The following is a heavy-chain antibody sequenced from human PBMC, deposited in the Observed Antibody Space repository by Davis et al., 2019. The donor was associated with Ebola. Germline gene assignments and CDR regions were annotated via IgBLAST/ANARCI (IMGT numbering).Heavy chain of an antibody. Sequence: GSLKISCAASGFTFSSYAMHWVRQASGKGLEWVGRIRSKANSYATAYAASVKGRFTISRDDSKNTAYLQMNSLKTEDTAVYYCTQASGGGDYWGQGTLVTVSS. CDR3: TQASGGGDY. V-gene: IGHV3-73*01. CDR2: IRSKANSYAT. D-gene: IGHD6-19*01. CDR1: GFTFSSYA. J-gene: IGHJ4*02.